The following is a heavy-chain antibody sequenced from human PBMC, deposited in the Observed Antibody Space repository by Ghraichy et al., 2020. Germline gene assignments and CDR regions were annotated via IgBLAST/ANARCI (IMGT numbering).Heavy chain of an antibody. D-gene: IGHD3-9*01. CDR3: ASGLRYFDWLLPPHGGDYLDY. V-gene: IGHV4-39*01. CDR1: GGSISSSSYY. J-gene: IGHJ4*02. CDR2: IYYSGST. Sequence: SETLSLTCTVSGGSISSSSYYWGWIRQPPGKGLEWIGSIYYSGSTYYNPSLKSRVTISVDTSKNQFSLKLSSVTAADTAVYYCASGLRYFDWLLPPHGGDYLDYWGQGTLVTVSS.